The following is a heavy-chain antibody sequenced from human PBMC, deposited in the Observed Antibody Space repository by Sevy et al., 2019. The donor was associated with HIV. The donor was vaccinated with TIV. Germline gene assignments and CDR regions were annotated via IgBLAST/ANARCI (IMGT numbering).Heavy chain of an antibody. V-gene: IGHV3-30-3*01. CDR3: ARDRAGGPGWDAFDI. CDR2: ISYDGSNK. CDR1: GFTFSSYA. D-gene: IGHD2-8*02. Sequence: GGSLRLSCAASGFTFSSYAMHWVRHAPGKGLEWVAVISYDGSNKYYADSVKGRFTISRDNSKNTLYVQMNSLRAEDTAVYYCARDRAGGPGWDAFDIWGQGTMVTVSS. J-gene: IGHJ3*02.